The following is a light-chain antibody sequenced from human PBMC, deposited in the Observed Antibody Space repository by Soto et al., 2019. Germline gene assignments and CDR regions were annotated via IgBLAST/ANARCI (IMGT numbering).Light chain of an antibody. CDR3: QQSYSTPLT. V-gene: IGKV1-39*01. J-gene: IGKJ4*01. Sequence: DIQMTQSPSSLSASVGDRVTITCRASQSISSYLNWYQQKPGKAPNLLIYVASSLQSGVPSRFSGSGSGTDFTLTISSLQPADFATYYCQQSYSTPLTFGGGTKVEIK. CDR1: QSISSY. CDR2: VAS.